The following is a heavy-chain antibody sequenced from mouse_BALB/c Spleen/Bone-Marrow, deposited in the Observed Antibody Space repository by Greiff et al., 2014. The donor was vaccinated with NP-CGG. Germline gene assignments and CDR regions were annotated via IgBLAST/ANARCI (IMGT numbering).Heavy chain of an antibody. CDR3: ARGDYGYHWYFDV. V-gene: IGHV1-87*01. CDR1: GYNFTTHW. D-gene: IGHD1-2*01. Sequence: VQLKQSGAELARPGASVKLSCKASGYNFTTHWMQWVKQRPGQGLEWIGAIYPGDGDTRYTQKFKGKATLTADKSSSTAYMQLSDLASEDSAVYYCARGDYGYHWYFDVWGAGTTVTVSS. J-gene: IGHJ1*01. CDR2: IYPGDGDT.